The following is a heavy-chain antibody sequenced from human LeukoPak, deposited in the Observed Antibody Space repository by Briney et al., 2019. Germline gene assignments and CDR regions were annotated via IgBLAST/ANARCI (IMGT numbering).Heavy chain of an antibody. CDR3: AKDRGDCSTTSCQFDY. CDR2: ISGSGGST. J-gene: IGHJ4*02. CDR1: GFTFTIYA. D-gene: IGHD2-2*01. V-gene: IGHV3-23*01. Sequence: GGSLRLSCAASGFTFTIYAMSWVRQAPGKGLEWVSAISGSGGSTYYADSVKGRFTISRDNSKSTLYLQMNSLRAEDTAVYYCAKDRGDCSTTSCQFDYWGQGALVTVSS.